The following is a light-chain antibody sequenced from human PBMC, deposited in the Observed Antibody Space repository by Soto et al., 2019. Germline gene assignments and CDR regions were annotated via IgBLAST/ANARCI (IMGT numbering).Light chain of an antibody. V-gene: IGLV2-14*01. CDR2: DVS. CDR1: SSDVGGYNH. Sequence: QSVLTQPASVSGSPGQSITISCTGTSSDVGGYNHVSWYQQHPGKAPKLMIYDVSNRPSGVSSRFSGSQSGNTASLTISGLQAEDEADYYCSSYTSTSTYVFGTGTKVTVL. CDR3: SSYTSTSTYV. J-gene: IGLJ1*01.